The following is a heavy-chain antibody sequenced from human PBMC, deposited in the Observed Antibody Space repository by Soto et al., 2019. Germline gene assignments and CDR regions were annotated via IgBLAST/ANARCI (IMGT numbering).Heavy chain of an antibody. CDR3: TKEYIVGTTWGYLES. J-gene: IGHJ4*02. Sequence: QVQLVQSGGGVVQPGRSLRLSCVASGFIFSTYGMHWVRQVPGKGLEWVAHISYDGSNEYYADSVKGRFTVSRDNAKNTLDLQMNGQKTEDTALYYCTKEYIVGTTWGYLESWGQGALVIVSS. CDR1: GFIFSTYG. CDR2: ISYDGSNE. D-gene: IGHD1-1*01. V-gene: IGHV3-30*18.